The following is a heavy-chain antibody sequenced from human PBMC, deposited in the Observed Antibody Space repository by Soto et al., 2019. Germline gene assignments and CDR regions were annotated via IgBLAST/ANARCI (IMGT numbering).Heavy chain of an antibody. V-gene: IGHV3-9*01. CDR3: ATRYCGGGSCSLGFES. CDR2: ISWNSDSI. J-gene: IGHJ4*02. Sequence: SLRLSCAVSRFNFDDYAVHGVLHTPLNCLECVSGISWNSDSIGYADSVRGRFTISRDNAKNYLYLQMNSLRTEDTAFYYCATRYCGGGSCSLGFESWGQGNLVTVSS. D-gene: IGHD2-15*01. CDR1: RFNFDDYA.